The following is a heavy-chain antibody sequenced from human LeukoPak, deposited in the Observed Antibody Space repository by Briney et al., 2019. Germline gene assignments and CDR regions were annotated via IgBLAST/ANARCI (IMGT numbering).Heavy chain of an antibody. CDR2: IYYSGST. CDR1: GGSISSGDYY. CDR3: AREEATPAQRGLDY. Sequence: SETLSLTCTVSGGSISSGDYYWSWIRQHPGKGLEWIGYIYYSGSTYYNPSLKSRVTISVDTSKNQFSLKLSSVTAADTAVYYCAREEATPAQRGLDYWGQGTLVTVSS. V-gene: IGHV4-31*03. J-gene: IGHJ4*02. D-gene: IGHD1-26*01.